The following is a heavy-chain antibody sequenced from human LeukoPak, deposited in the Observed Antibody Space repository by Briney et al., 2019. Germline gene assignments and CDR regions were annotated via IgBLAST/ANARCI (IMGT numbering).Heavy chain of an antibody. Sequence: GGSLRLSCVASGFTFRSYGMHWVRQAPGKGLEWVAFIRYDGTNKYYADSVKGRFTISRDNSKNTLYLQMNSLRAEDTAVYYCAKDPRIQLWLGDYMGVWGKGTTVTVSS. J-gene: IGHJ6*03. D-gene: IGHD5-18*01. CDR3: AKDPRIQLWLGDYMGV. CDR1: GFTFRSYG. V-gene: IGHV3-30*02. CDR2: IRYDGTNK.